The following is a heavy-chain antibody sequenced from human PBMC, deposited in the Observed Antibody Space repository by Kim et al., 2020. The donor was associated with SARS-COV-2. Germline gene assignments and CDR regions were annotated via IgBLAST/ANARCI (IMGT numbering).Heavy chain of an antibody. CDR3: ARDPGYYDSSGYYLSWYFDL. V-gene: IGHV3-21*01. CDR2: ISSSSSYI. Sequence: GGSLRLSCAASGFTFSSYSMNWVRQAPGKGLEWVSSISSSSSYIYYADSVKGRFTISRDNAKNSLYLQMNSLRAEDTAVYYCARDPGYYDSSGYYLSWYFDLRGRGTLVTVSS. CDR1: GFTFSSYS. D-gene: IGHD3-22*01. J-gene: IGHJ2*01.